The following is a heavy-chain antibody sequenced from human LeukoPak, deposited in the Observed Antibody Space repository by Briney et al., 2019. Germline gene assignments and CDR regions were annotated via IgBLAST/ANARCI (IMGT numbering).Heavy chain of an antibody. Sequence: ASVKVSCMASGYTFTNYDINWVRQATGRGLEWLGWLNPNSANTGYAQKFQGRVTFTRNNSISTVYMELNSLRSEDTAVYYCARSTHSLDDYYYYHMDVWGKGTTVTVSS. D-gene: IGHD4-11*01. V-gene: IGHV1-8*03. J-gene: IGHJ6*03. CDR1: GYTFTNYD. CDR2: LNPNSANT. CDR3: ARSTHSLDDYYYYHMDV.